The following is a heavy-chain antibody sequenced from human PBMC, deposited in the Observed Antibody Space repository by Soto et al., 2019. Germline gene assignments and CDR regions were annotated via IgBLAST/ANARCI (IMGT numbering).Heavy chain of an antibody. CDR2: IYSGGST. CDR3: ARDTPHPTYYYGSGSYRPPSFGY. D-gene: IGHD3-10*01. J-gene: IGHJ4*02. Sequence: EVQLVESGGGLVQPGGSLRLSCAASGFTVSSNYMSWVRQAPGKGLEWVSVIYSGGSTYYADSVKGRFTISRDNSKNTLYLQMNSLRAEDTAVYYCARDTPHPTYYYGSGSYRPPSFGYWGQGTLVTVSS. V-gene: IGHV3-66*01. CDR1: GFTVSSNY.